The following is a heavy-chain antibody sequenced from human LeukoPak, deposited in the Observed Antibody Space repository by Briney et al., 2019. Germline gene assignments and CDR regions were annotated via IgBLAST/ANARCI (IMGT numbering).Heavy chain of an antibody. D-gene: IGHD3-3*01. V-gene: IGHV3-15*01. Sequence: PGGSLRLSCAASGISFSNAWMTWVRQAPGKGLEWVGRIKSKPDGGTTDYAAPVKGRFTISRDDSKNTLYLQMNSLKTEDTAVYYCTTQNFDFWSNFYTGYFQRWGQGTLVTVSS. J-gene: IGHJ1*01. CDR2: IKSKPDGGTT. CDR1: GISFSNAW. CDR3: TTQNFDFWSNFYTGYFQR.